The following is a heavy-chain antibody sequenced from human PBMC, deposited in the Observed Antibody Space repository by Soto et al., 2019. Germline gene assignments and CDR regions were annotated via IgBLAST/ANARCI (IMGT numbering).Heavy chain of an antibody. CDR3: ASYLTPSGYTYAFDI. CDR1: GGSISSSSYY. J-gene: IGHJ3*02. Sequence: SETLSLTCTVSGGSISSSSYYWGWIRQPPGKGLEWIGSIYYSGSTYYNPSLKSRVTISVDTSKNQFSLKLSSVTAADTAVYYCASYLTPSGYTYAFDIWGQGTMVTVSS. V-gene: IGHV4-39*01. D-gene: IGHD2-2*02. CDR2: IYYSGST.